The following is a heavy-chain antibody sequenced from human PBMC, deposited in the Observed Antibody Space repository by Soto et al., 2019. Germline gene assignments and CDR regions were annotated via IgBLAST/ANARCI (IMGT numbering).Heavy chain of an antibody. CDR3: AKGNGVVAANGMDV. Sequence: PGGSLRLSCAASGFTFSSYGMHWVRQAPGKGLEWVAVISYDGSNKYYADSVKGRFTISRDNSKNTLYLQMNSLRAEDTAVYYCAKGNGVVAANGMDVWGQGTTVAVS. CDR2: ISYDGSNK. J-gene: IGHJ6*02. CDR1: GFTFSSYG. D-gene: IGHD2-15*01. V-gene: IGHV3-30*18.